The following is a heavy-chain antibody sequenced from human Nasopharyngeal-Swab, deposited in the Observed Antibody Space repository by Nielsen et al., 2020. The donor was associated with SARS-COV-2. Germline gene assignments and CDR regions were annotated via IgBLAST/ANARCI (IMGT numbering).Heavy chain of an antibody. Sequence: GESLKISCAASGFTFSDYYMNWVRQAPGKGLEWVSSISSSSSYIYYADSVKGRFTISRDNAKNSLYLQMNSLRAEDTAVYYCARQVPAMDVWGQGTTVTVSS. CDR2: ISSSSSYI. J-gene: IGHJ6*02. CDR3: ARQVPAMDV. V-gene: IGHV3-21*01. CDR1: GFTFSDYY. D-gene: IGHD2-2*01.